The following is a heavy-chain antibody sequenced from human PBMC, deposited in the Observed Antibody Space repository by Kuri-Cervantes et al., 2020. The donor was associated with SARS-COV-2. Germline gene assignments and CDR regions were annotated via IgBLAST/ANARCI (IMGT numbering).Heavy chain of an antibody. CDR2: VNHRGST. CDR1: GGSISSGDYY. V-gene: IGHV4-61*08. Sequence: SETLSLTCTVSGGSISSGDYYWNWIRQPPGKGLEWIGEVNHRGSTNYNPSLKSRVTISVDTSNKQFSLILSSVTAADTAVYYCARAYGLLRYIYYMDVWGRGTTVTVSS. D-gene: IGHD3-9*01. CDR3: ARAYGLLRYIYYMDV. J-gene: IGHJ6*03.